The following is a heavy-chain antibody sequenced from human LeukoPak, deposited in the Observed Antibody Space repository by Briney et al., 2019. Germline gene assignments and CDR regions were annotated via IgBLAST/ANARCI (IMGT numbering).Heavy chain of an antibody. Sequence: RASVKVSCKASGYTFTSYGISWVRQAPGQGLEWMGWISAYNGNTNYAQKLQGRVTITTDTSTSTAYMELRSLRSGDTAVYYCARDRWLAFDYWGQGTLVTVSS. D-gene: IGHD5-24*01. CDR1: GYTFTSYG. V-gene: IGHV1-18*01. CDR3: ARDRWLAFDY. J-gene: IGHJ4*02. CDR2: ISAYNGNT.